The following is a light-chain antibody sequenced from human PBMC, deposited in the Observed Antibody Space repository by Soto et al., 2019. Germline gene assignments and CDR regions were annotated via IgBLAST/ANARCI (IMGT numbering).Light chain of an antibody. J-gene: IGKJ4*01. Sequence: EIVLTQSPGTLSLSPGERATLSCRASQSVGRNYLAWYKQKPGQAPRLLIYGASSRATGIPDTFSGSGSGTDFTLTISRLEPEDFAVYYCQQYDSSPLTFGGGTKVEIK. V-gene: IGKV3-20*01. CDR2: GAS. CDR1: QSVGRNY. CDR3: QQYDSSPLT.